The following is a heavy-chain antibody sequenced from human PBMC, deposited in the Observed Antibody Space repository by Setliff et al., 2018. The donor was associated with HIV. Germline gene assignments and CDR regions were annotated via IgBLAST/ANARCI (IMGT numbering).Heavy chain of an antibody. CDR1: GDTFTSYD. CDR3: ARVTMIVVGHYYYYGMDV. CDR2: MNPNSGNT. Sequence: ASVKVSCKASGDTFTSYDINWVRQATGQGLEWMGGMNPNSGNTGYAQKFQGRVNMTRNTSISTAYMELSSLRSEDTAVYYCARVTMIVVGHYYYYGMDVWGQGTTVTVSS. J-gene: IGHJ6*02. D-gene: IGHD3-22*01. V-gene: IGHV1-8*02.